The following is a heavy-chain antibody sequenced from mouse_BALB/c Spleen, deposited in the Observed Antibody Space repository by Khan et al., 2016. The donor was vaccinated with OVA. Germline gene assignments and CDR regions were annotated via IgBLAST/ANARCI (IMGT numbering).Heavy chain of an antibody. J-gene: IGHJ3*01. CDR2: IFPGSGTP. V-gene: IGHV1-77*01. D-gene: IGHD6-1*01. Sequence: QVQLKESVPELVNPGASLKVSCTASGYTFTDYIIGWVKQSTRQGLEWIGDIFPGSGTPYYNEKFKDKATLTADKSSNTAYMQLSSLTSEDSAVYFCARGGYSVFAYWGRGTLVTVSA. CDR1: GYTFTDYI. CDR3: ARGGYSVFAY.